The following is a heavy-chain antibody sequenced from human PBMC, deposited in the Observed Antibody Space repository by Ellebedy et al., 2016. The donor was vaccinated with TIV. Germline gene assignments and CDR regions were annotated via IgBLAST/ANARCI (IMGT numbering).Heavy chain of an antibody. V-gene: IGHV3-7*03. J-gene: IGHJ4*02. CDR2: IKEDGSEE. CDR3: VRDLHWSYFD. D-gene: IGHD1-26*01. Sequence: PGGSLRLSCAASGFAVSSNYMTWVRQAPGKGLEWVANIKEDGSEEYYVDSVKGRFTISRDNAKNSLYLQMNSLRAEDTAVYYCVRDLHWSYFDWGQGTLVTVSS. CDR1: GFAVSSNY.